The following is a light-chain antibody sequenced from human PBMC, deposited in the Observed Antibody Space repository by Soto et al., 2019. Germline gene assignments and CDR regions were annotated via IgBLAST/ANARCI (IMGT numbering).Light chain of an antibody. V-gene: IGKV1-39*01. Sequence: DIQMTQSPSSLSASVGDRVTITCRASQTISFYLNWYHQKPGQAPQLLIYAASSLQTGVPSRFGGSGYGTDFTLTISSLQPGDFATYYCQQSYNTPRTFGQGTKVEI. J-gene: IGKJ2*01. CDR2: AAS. CDR1: QTISFY. CDR3: QQSYNTPRT.